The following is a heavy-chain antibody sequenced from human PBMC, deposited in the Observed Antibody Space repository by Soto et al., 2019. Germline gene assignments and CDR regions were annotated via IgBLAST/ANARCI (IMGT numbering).Heavy chain of an antibody. Sequence: GGSLRLSCAASGFTFSSYSMNWVRQAPGKGLEWVSSISSSSSYIYYADSVKGRFTISRDNAKNSLYLQMNSLRAEDTAVYYCARDGSWFGELLDAFDIWGQGTMVTVSS. D-gene: IGHD3-10*01. CDR2: ISSSSSYI. J-gene: IGHJ3*02. V-gene: IGHV3-21*01. CDR1: GFTFSSYS. CDR3: ARDGSWFGELLDAFDI.